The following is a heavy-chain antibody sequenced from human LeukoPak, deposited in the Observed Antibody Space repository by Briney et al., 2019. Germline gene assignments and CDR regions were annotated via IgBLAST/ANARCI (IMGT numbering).Heavy chain of an antibody. CDR3: ARDRQSSDRNCSGGTCSPPDY. V-gene: IGHV3-21*01. J-gene: IGHJ4*02. Sequence: PGGSLRLSCAASGFTFSSYSMNWVRQTPGKGLEWISSITTGGDYIYSAVSLKGRFTISRNDAKNSLYLQMNRLRAENTGVYFYARDRQSSDRNCSGGTCSPPDYWGQGSLVTVSS. CDR2: ITTGGDYI. D-gene: IGHD2-15*01. CDR1: GFTFSSYS.